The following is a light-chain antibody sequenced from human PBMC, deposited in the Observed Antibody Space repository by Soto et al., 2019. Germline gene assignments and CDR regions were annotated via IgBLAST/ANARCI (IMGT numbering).Light chain of an antibody. V-gene: IGKV3-15*01. CDR2: GAS. Sequence: EIVMTQSPATLSVSPGERATLSCRASQSVSSNLAWYQQKPGQAPRLLIYGASTGATGIPARFSGSGSGTEFTLTISSLQSEDFAVYYCQQYNNWPPAFTFGGGTKVEIK. J-gene: IGKJ4*01. CDR3: QQYNNWPPAFT. CDR1: QSVSSN.